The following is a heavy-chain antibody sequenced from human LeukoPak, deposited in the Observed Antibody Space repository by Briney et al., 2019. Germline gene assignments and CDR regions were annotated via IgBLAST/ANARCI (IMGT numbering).Heavy chain of an antibody. CDR1: GYTFTSYG. D-gene: IGHD5-12*01. J-gene: IGHJ4*02. CDR2: ISAYNGNT. CDR3: AREYSGYEPTVLDY. V-gene: IGHV1-18*01. Sequence: ASVKVSCKASGYTFTSYGISWVRQAPGQGLEWMGWISAYNGNTNYAQKFQGRVTMTRGTSTSTVYMELSSLRSEDTAVYYCAREYSGYEPTVLDYWGQGTLVTVSS.